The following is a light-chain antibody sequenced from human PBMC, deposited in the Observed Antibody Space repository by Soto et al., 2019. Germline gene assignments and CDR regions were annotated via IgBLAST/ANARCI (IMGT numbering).Light chain of an antibody. CDR3: QHCNDYSWT. CDR2: KTS. CDR1: QSISIW. J-gene: IGKJ1*01. V-gene: IGKV1-5*03. Sequence: DIHMTQSPSTLSASVGDRVTITCRASQSISIWLAWYQQKPGKAPNLLIYKTSSLETGVPSRFSGSGSGTEFTLTINSLQPDDFATYYCQHCNDYSWTFGQGTQVEVK.